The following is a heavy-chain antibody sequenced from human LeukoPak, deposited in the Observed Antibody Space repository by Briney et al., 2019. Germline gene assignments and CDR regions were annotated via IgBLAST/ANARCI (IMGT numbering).Heavy chain of an antibody. CDR2: ISYDGSNK. D-gene: IGHD3-10*01. Sequence: GGSLRLSCAASGFTFSTYAMHWVRQAPGKGLEWLAVISYDGSNKYYADSVKGRFTISRDNSKNTLYLQMNSLKTEDTALYYCARGATMVRGVIISPHSLDYWGQGTLVTVSS. J-gene: IGHJ4*02. V-gene: IGHV3-30*04. CDR1: GFTFSTYA. CDR3: ARGATMVRGVIISPHSLDY.